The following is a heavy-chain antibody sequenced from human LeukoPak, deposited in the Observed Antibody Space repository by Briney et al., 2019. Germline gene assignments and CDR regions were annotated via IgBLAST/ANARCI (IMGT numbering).Heavy chain of an antibody. V-gene: IGHV3-48*03. CDR2: ISSSGSTI. CDR1: GFTFSSYE. Sequence: PGGSLRLSCAASGFTFSSYEMNWVRQAPGKGLEWVSYISSSGSTIYYADSVKGRFTISRDNAKNTLYLQMNSLRAEDTAVYYCARAYGPFEQLVPDYWGQGTLVTVSS. J-gene: IGHJ4*02. CDR3: ARAYGPFEQLVPDY. D-gene: IGHD6-6*01.